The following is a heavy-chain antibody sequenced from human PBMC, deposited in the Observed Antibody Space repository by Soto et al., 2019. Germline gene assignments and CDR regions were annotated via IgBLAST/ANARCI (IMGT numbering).Heavy chain of an antibody. CDR1: GGSFSGYY. CDR2: INHSGST. Sequence: SETLSLTCAVYGGSFSGYYWSWIRQPPGKGLEWIGEINHSGSTNYNPSLKSRVTMSVDTSKNQFSLKLSSVTAADTAVYYCAGPINYDSSRPTLEDYRGKGTRLTVS. D-gene: IGHD3-22*01. V-gene: IGHV4-34*01. J-gene: IGHJ4*02. CDR3: AGPINYDSSRPTLEDY.